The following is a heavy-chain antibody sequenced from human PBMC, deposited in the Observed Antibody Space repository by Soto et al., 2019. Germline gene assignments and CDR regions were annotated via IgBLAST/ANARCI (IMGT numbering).Heavy chain of an antibody. CDR1: GYTFTSYA. CDR2: INAGNGNT. CDR3: ARCIAVAATYYYYYMDV. Sequence: GASVKVSCKASGYTFTSYAMHWVRQAPGQRLEWMGWINAGNGNTKYSQKFQGRVTITRDTSASTAYMELSSLRSEDTAVYYCARCIAVAATYYYYYMDVWGKGTTVTVSS. D-gene: IGHD6-19*01. V-gene: IGHV1-3*01. J-gene: IGHJ6*03.